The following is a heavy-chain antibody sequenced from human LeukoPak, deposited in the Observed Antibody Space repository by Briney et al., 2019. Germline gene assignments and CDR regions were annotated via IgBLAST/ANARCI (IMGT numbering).Heavy chain of an antibody. D-gene: IGHD1-1*01. CDR3: ARWTNFHAFDI. CDR1: GFTFSSYA. V-gene: IGHV3-23*03. Sequence: PGGSLRLSCAASGFTFSSYAMSWVRQAPGKGLEWVSLLYSAGSTNYAVSVKGRFTISRDDTKNTVYLQMNSLRAEDTAVYYCARWTNFHAFDIWGQGTLVTVSS. J-gene: IGHJ3*02. CDR2: LLYSAGST.